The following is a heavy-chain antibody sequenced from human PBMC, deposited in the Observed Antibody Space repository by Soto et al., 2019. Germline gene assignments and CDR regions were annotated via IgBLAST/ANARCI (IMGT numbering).Heavy chain of an antibody. CDR3: VRAGDGYNRPYDH. Sequence: EVQLVESGGGLIQPGGSLRLSCVASGFTFNNYWVNWVRQAPGEGLVWVSRVNSDGSNTNYADSVKGRFTISRDNAKHTLYLQMNSLRAEDTAVYYCVRAGDGYNRPYDHWGQGSLVTVSS. V-gene: IGHV3-74*01. CDR2: VNSDGSNT. CDR1: GFTFNNYW. J-gene: IGHJ4*02. D-gene: IGHD5-12*01.